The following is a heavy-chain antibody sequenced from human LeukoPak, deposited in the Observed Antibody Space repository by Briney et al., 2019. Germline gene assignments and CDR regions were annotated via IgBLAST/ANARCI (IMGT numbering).Heavy chain of an antibody. Sequence: PGGSLRLSCAASGFTFIYAWMSWARQVPGKGLEWVGRIKSKTDGGTTDYTAPVRGRFSISRDDSKSTLYIQMNSLKTEDTAVYYCAAADGSLWGQGTLVTVSS. V-gene: IGHV3-15*01. CDR1: GFTFIYAW. J-gene: IGHJ4*02. CDR3: AAADGSL. D-gene: IGHD2-15*01. CDR2: IKSKTDGGTT.